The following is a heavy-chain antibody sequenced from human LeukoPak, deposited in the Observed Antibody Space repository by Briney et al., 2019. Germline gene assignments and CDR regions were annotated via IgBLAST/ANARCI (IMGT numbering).Heavy chain of an antibody. CDR1: GFTFNSYA. V-gene: IGHV3-23*01. CDR2: ISPGGPDT. J-gene: IGHJ4*02. D-gene: IGHD3-22*01. Sequence: GGSLRLSCAASGFTFNSYAMSWVRQAPGKGLEWVSAISPGGPDTYYADSVRGRFTISRDNSKNTLFLHMNSLRAEDTAVYYCAKVTYYDGSGYDGGFDYWGQGTLVTVSS. CDR3: AKVTYYDGSGYDGGFDY.